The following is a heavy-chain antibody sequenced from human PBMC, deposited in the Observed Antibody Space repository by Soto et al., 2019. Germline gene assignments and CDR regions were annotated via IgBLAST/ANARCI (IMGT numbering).Heavy chain of an antibody. D-gene: IGHD2-2*01. CDR1: GGSFSGYY. CDR3: ARGTLLPVVPAAVQYFDY. CDR2: INHSGST. J-gene: IGHJ4*02. V-gene: IGHV4-34*01. Sequence: QVQLQQWGAGLLKPSETLSLTCAVYGGSFSGYYWSWIRQPPGKGLEWIGEINHSGSTNYNPSLKSRVTISVDTSKNQFSLQLSSVTAADTAVYYCARGTLLPVVPAAVQYFDYWGQGTLVTVSS.